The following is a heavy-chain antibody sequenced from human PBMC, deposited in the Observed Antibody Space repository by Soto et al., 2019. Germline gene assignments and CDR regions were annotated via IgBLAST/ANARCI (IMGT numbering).Heavy chain of an antibody. CDR1: GFTFSSYS. J-gene: IGHJ4*02. V-gene: IGHV3-48*02. D-gene: IGHD3-3*01. CDR2: ITNGGTTI. Sequence: GGSLRLSCAAAGFTFSSYSMNWVRQAPGKGLEWISYITNGGTTIYYADSVKGRFTISRDNAKNSLYLHMNSLRDDDTAVYYCATPVVRFLEWTTDYWGQGTLVTVSS. CDR3: ATPVVRFLEWTTDY.